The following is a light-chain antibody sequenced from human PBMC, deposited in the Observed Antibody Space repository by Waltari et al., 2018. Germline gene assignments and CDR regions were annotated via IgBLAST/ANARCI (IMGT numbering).Light chain of an antibody. J-gene: IGKJ5*01. CDR2: LCS. Sequence: DIVMTQSPLSLPVTPGEPASMSCRSSQSLLHSNGKNYLNWYLQKPGQSPQLMIYLCSNRPSVVPDRFSGSGSGTDFTLKISRVEAEDVGVYYCMQALQTPRAITFGQGTRLEIK. V-gene: IGKV2-28*01. CDR3: MQALQTPRAIT. CDR1: QSLLHSNGKNY.